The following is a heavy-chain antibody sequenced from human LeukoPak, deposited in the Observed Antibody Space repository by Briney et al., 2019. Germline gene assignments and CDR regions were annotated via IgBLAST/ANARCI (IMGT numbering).Heavy chain of an antibody. J-gene: IGHJ4*02. CDR3: AKDRPLRYFDWLFDY. CDR1: GFTFSSYA. D-gene: IGHD3-9*01. Sequence: GGSLRLSCAASGFTFSSYAMHWVRQAPGKGLEWVAVISYDGGNKYYADSVKGRFTISRDNSKNTLYLQMNSLRAEDTAVYYCAKDRPLRYFDWLFDYWGQGTLVAVSS. CDR2: ISYDGGNK. V-gene: IGHV3-30-3*01.